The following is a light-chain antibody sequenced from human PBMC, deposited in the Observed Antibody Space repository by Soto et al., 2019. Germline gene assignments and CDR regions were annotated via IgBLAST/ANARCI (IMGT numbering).Light chain of an antibody. Sequence: QSALTQPASVSGSPGQSITISCTGTRSDVGGYNFVSWYQQHSGKAPQLMIYDVSNRPSGVSNRFSGSKSGNTASLTISGLQVEDEADYYCNSYTHSDTWVFGGGTKVTVL. J-gene: IGLJ3*02. V-gene: IGLV2-14*03. CDR1: RSDVGGYNF. CDR2: DVS. CDR3: NSYTHSDTWV.